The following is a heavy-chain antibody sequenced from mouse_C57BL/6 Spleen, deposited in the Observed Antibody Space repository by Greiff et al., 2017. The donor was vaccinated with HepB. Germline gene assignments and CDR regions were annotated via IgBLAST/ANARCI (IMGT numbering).Heavy chain of an antibody. CDR3: ARYNPGFAY. CDR1: GFTFTDYY. V-gene: IGHV7-3*01. J-gene: IGHJ3*01. Sequence: EVNVVESGGGLVQPGGSLSLSCAASGFTFTDYYMSWVRQPPGKALEWLGFIRNKANGYTTEYSASVKGRFTISRDNSQSILYLQMNALRAEDSATYYCARYNPGFAYWGQGTLVTVSA. CDR2: IRNKANGYTT.